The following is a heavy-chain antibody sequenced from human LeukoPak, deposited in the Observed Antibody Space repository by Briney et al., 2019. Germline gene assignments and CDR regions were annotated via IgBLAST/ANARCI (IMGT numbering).Heavy chain of an antibody. J-gene: IGHJ4*02. CDR3: ARGLTH. CDR2: INHSGNP. CDR1: GGSFSGYY. Sequence: PSEPLSLPCTVSGGSFSGYYWRWIRQPPGKGLEWIGEINHSGNPNYNPSLKSRLTISVDTSRNQLSLKLSSVTAADTGVYYCARGLTHWGQGTLVTVSS. V-gene: IGHV4-34*01.